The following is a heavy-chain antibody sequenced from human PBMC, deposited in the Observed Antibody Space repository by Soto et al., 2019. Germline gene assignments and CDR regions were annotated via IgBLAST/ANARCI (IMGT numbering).Heavy chain of an antibody. CDR3: ARGAMGYYYNDY. D-gene: IGHD3-10*01. Sequence: EVQLVESGGGLVQSGGSLRLSCAASGFTFSSYWMHWVRQAPGKGLVWVSRIKGDGISTNYADSVKGRFTTSRDNAKDTVFLQMNGLSADDTAVYYCARGAMGYYYNDYLGQGPLVTVSS. CDR1: GFTFSSYW. CDR2: IKGDGIST. J-gene: IGHJ4*02. V-gene: IGHV3-74*01.